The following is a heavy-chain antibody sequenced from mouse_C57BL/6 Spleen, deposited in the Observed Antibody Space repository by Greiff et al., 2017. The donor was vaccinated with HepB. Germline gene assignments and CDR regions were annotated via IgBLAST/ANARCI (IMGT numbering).Heavy chain of an antibody. Sequence: QVQLQQPGAELVMPGASVKLSCKASGYTFTSYWMHWVKQRPGQGLEWIGEIDPSDSYTNYNQKFKGKSTVTVDKSSSTAYMQLSSLTSEDSAVYYCARFDYTWFAYWGQGTLVTVSA. V-gene: IGHV1-69*01. J-gene: IGHJ3*01. CDR1: GYTFTSYW. D-gene: IGHD2-4*01. CDR3: ARFDYTWFAY. CDR2: IDPSDSYT.